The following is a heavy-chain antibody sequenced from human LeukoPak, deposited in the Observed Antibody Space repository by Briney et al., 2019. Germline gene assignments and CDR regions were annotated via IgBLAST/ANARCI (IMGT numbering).Heavy chain of an antibody. Sequence: GGSLRLSCAASGFTFSSYGMYWVRQAPGMGLEWVAVISYDGSNKYYADSVKGRFTISRDNSKNTLYLQMNSLRAEDTAVYYCAKGVYGGNSGRLDYWGQGTLVTVSS. CDR1: GFTFSSYG. CDR2: ISYDGSNK. J-gene: IGHJ4*02. V-gene: IGHV3-30*18. CDR3: AKGVYGGNSGRLDY. D-gene: IGHD4-23*01.